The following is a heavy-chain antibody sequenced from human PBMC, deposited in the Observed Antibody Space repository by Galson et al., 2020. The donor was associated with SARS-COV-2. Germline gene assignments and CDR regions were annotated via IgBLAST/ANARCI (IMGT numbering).Heavy chain of an antibody. Sequence: GGSLRLSCAASGFTFSHSVMHWVRQAPGKGPAWMAVNSSDGSNSFYADSLKGRFTISRDNSKSTLYLQMNSLRAENTAVYYCARGGEWELPYYFDYWGQGTLVTVSS. CDR3: ARGGEWELPYYFDY. D-gene: IGHD1-26*01. J-gene: IGHJ4*02. V-gene: IGHV3-30*04. CDR2: NSSDGSNS. CDR1: GFTFSHSV.